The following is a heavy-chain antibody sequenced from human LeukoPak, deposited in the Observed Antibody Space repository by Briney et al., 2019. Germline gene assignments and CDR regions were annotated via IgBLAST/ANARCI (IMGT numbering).Heavy chain of an antibody. CDR1: GFTFSSHA. CDR3: ARRNLDAFDI. Sequence: GGSLRLSCAASGFTFSSHAMNWVRQAPGKGLEWVAVIWYDGSNAHYADSVKGRLTISRDNSKNTLYLQVNSLRAEDTAVYYCARRNLDAFDIWGQGTMVTVSS. CDR2: IWYDGSNA. V-gene: IGHV3-33*01. D-gene: IGHD1-14*01. J-gene: IGHJ3*02.